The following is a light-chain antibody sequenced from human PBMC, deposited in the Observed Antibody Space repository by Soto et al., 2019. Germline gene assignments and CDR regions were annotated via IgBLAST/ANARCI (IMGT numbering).Light chain of an antibody. CDR1: QNIINY. V-gene: IGKV1-39*01. CDR3: QQSYNAPIT. J-gene: IGKJ5*01. Sequence: DIQMTQSPSSLSASVGDRVTITCRASQNIINYLNWYQQKPGKAPQLLIYVASRLESGVPSRFSGSGSGTDFTLTISSLQPEDFATYYCQQSYNAPITLGQRTRLEIK. CDR2: VAS.